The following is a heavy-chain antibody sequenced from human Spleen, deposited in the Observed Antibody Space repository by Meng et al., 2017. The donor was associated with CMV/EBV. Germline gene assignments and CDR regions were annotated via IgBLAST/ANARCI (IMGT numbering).Heavy chain of an antibody. V-gene: IGHV1-2*02. CDR3: ARDNNWGPDY. CDR2: IHPQSGVT. J-gene: IGHJ4*02. CDR1: GYTFTDHY. Sequence: ASVKVSCKASGYTFTDHYFHWVRQAPGQGLEWMGWIHPQSGVTNYAQKFQARVTLTRDTSINTGYMELTRITSDDTAVYYCARDNNWGPDYWGQGTLVTVSS. D-gene: IGHD7-27*01.